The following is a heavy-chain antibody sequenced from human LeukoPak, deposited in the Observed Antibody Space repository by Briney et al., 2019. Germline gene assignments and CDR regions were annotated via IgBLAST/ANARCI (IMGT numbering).Heavy chain of an antibody. CDR2: INSDGSST. D-gene: IGHD2-2*01. J-gene: IGHJ5*02. CDR3: ARQPGGCSSTSCYSWFDP. V-gene: IGHV3-74*01. Sequence: GGSLRLSCAASGFTFSSYWVHWVRQAPGKGLVWVSRINSDGSSTSYADSVKGRFTISRDNAKNTLYLQMNSLRAEDTAVYYCARQPGGCSSTSCYSWFDPWGQGTLVTVSS. CDR1: GFTFSSYW.